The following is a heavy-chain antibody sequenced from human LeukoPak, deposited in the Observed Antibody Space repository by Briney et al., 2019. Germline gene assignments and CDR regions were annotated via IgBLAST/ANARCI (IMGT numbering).Heavy chain of an antibody. V-gene: IGHV3-7*01. CDR1: GFTFSR. D-gene: IGHD2-2*01. CDR3: ARAGVDIVVVPAAELKYYCYMDV. CDR2: IKQDGSEK. Sequence: GGSLRLSCAASGFTFSRMSWVRQAPGKGLEWVAKIKQDGSEKYYVDSVKGRFTISRDNAKNSLYLQMNSLRAEDTAVYCCARAGVDIVVVPAAELKYYCYMDVWGKGTTVTVSS. J-gene: IGHJ6*03.